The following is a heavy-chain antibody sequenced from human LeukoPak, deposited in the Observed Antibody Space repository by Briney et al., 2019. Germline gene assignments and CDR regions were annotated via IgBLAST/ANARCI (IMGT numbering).Heavy chain of an antibody. D-gene: IGHD6-19*01. J-gene: IGHJ4*02. Sequence: ASVKVSCKASGYTFTGYYMHWVRQAPGQGLEWMGWINPNSGGTNYAQKFQGRVTMTRDTSISTAYMELSGLRSDDTAVYYCARGSSSGWYSCDYWGQGTLVTVSS. CDR2: INPNSGGT. CDR1: GYTFTGYY. V-gene: IGHV1-2*02. CDR3: ARGSSSGWYSCDY.